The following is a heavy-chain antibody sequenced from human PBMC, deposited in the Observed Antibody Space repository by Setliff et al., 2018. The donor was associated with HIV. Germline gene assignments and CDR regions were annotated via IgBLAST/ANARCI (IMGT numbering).Heavy chain of an antibody. CDR3: ATLDPSGGNFLAY. CDR2: IHASGKA. CDR1: GDTDFY. Sequence: ASETLSLTCTVSGDTDFYWSWIRQSPGKGLEWIGYIHASGKANYNPSLKSRVTISLDTSKMQFSLRLTSVTAAATAVYYCATLDPSGGNFLAYWGQGTLVTVSS. D-gene: IGHD2-21*02. J-gene: IGHJ4*02. V-gene: IGHV4-4*09.